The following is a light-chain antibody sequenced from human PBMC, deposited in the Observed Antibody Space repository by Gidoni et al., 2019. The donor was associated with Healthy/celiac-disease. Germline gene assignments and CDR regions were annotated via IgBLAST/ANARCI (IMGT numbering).Light chain of an antibody. Sequence: DIQITQPPSALSASVGDRVTITCLASQSISSYLNWNQQKPGKAPKLLIYAASSLHRGVPSWVSGGGGGTEFTLTISSLQPEDFATYCCQQSYSTPPWTFGQXTKVEIK. CDR3: QQSYSTPPWT. CDR2: AAS. V-gene: IGKV1-39*01. J-gene: IGKJ1*01. CDR1: QSISSY.